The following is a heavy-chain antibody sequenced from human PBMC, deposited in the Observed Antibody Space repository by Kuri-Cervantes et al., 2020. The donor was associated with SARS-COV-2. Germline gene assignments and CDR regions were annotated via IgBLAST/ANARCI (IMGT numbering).Heavy chain of an antibody. Sequence: GGSLRLSCAASGFTFSGHWIHWVRQAPGKGLVWVSRINPDGSYTNNADSVKGRFTLYRDNAKNMLFLQMNSLRAEDTAVYYCAKAFDYDFWSGYYTGTNWFNPWDQGTVVTVSS. CDR1: GFTFSGHW. CDR3: AKAFDYDFWSGYYTGTNWFNP. D-gene: IGHD3-3*01. CDR2: INPDGSYT. J-gene: IGHJ5*02. V-gene: IGHV3-74*01.